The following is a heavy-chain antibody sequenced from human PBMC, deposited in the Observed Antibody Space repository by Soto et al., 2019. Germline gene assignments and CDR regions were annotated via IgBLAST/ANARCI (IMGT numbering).Heavy chain of an antibody. D-gene: IGHD2-2*01. V-gene: IGHV3-33*01. Sequence: QVQLVESGGGVVQPGRSLRLSCAASGFTFSSYGMHWVRQAPGKGLEWVAVIWYDGSNKYYADSVKGRFTISRDNSKNTLYLQMHSLRAEDTAVYYCARDTGSTSCGVRVSGYYYYGMDVWVQGTTVTVCS. CDR1: GFTFSSYG. CDR3: ARDTGSTSCGVRVSGYYYYGMDV. CDR2: IWYDGSNK. J-gene: IGHJ6*02.